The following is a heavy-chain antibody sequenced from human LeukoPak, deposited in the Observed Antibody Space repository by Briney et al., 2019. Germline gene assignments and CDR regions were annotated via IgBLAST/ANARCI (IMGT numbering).Heavy chain of an antibody. D-gene: IGHD2-2*01. J-gene: IGHJ3*01. CDR2: IYYSGST. CDR1: GGSISSYY. V-gene: IGHV4-59*01. CDR3: ARDGCSSTSCHDAFDL. Sequence: SETLSLTCTVSGGSISSYYWSWIRQPPGKGLEWIGYIYYSGSTNYNPSLKSRVTISVDTSKNQFSLKLSSVTAADTAVYYCARDGCSSTSCHDAFDLWGQGTVVTVSS.